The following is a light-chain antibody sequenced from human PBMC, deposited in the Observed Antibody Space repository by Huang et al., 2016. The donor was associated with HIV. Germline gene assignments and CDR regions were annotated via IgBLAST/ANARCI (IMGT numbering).Light chain of an antibody. CDR3: HQYTKWPSWT. CDR1: QSVSSN. V-gene: IGKV3-15*01. Sequence: EIVMTQSPGTLTVSPGEGATPACRASQSVSSNLAWYQQKPGKTPRILIYGASTRATGIPARFSGSGSGTEFTLTSSSLQSEDFGVYYCHQYTKWPSWTFGQGTKVEIK. J-gene: IGKJ1*01. CDR2: GAS.